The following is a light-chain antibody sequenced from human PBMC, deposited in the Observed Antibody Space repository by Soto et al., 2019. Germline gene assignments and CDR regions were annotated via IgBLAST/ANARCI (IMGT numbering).Light chain of an antibody. CDR1: SSDVGSYNL. CDR2: EGS. J-gene: IGLJ1*01. CDR3: CSYAGNSLYV. V-gene: IGLV2-23*01. Sequence: QSALTQPASVSGSPGQSITISCTGTSSDVGSYNLVSWYQQHPGKAPKLMIYEGSKRPSGVSNRFSGSKSGNTASLTFSGLQAEDEADYYCCSYAGNSLYVFGTGTKVTVL.